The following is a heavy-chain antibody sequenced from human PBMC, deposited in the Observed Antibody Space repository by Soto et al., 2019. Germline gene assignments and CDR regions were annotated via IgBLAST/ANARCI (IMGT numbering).Heavy chain of an antibody. CDR3: ARIYNNKLLRKLDY. Sequence: GGSLRLSCAACGFTFSSYAMSWVRQAPGKGLEWVSAISGSGGSTYYADSVKGRFTISRDNSKNTLYLQMNSLGAEDTAVYYCARIYNNKLLRKLDYWGQGTLVTVSS. V-gene: IGHV3-23*01. CDR1: GFTFSSYA. J-gene: IGHJ4*02. D-gene: IGHD3-10*01. CDR2: ISGSGGST.